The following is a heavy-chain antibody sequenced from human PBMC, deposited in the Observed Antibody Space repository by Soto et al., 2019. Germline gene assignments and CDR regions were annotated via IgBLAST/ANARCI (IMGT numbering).Heavy chain of an antibody. CDR3: ARDTAMALPDA. Sequence: QVQLVQSGAEVKKPGASVKVSCKASGYTFTSYAISWVRQAPGQGLEWMGWINAYNGNTNSAQKLQGRVTMTTDTSTNTADMELRSLRSDDTAVYYCARDTAMALPDAWGQGTLVTVSS. CDR1: GYTFTSYA. CDR2: INAYNGNT. D-gene: IGHD5-18*01. V-gene: IGHV1-18*01. J-gene: IGHJ4*02.